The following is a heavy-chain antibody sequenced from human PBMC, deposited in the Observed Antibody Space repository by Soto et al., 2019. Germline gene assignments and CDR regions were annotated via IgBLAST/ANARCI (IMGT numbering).Heavy chain of an antibody. CDR1: GFTFSSYA. D-gene: IGHD3-22*01. Sequence: EVQLLESGGGLVQPGGSLRLSCAASGFTFSSYAMSWVRQAPGKGLEWVSAISGSGGSTYYADSVKGRFTISRDNSKNALYLQMNSLRAEDTAVYYCAKDRQTLYYYDSSGYSYYFYYWGQGTLVTVSS. J-gene: IGHJ4*02. CDR3: AKDRQTLYYYDSSGYSYYFYY. V-gene: IGHV3-23*01. CDR2: ISGSGGST.